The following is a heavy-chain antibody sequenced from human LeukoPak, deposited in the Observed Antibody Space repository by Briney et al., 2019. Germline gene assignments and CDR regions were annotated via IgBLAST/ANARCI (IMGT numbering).Heavy chain of an antibody. D-gene: IGHD3-9*01. CDR2: IYYSGST. CDR3: ARADILTGYYHDY. Sequence: PSETLSLTCTVSGGSISSGDYYWSWIRQPPGKGPEWIGYIYYSGSTYYNPSLKSRVTISVDTSKNQFSLKLSSVTAADTAVYYCARADILTGYYHDYWGQGTLVTVSS. CDR1: GGSISSGDYY. J-gene: IGHJ4*02. V-gene: IGHV4-30-4*01.